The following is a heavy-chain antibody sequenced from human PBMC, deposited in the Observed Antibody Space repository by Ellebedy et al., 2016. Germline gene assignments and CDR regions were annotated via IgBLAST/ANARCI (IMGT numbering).Heavy chain of an antibody. CDR1: GDSISSSRYY. CDR2: INYSGST. J-gene: IGHJ6*02. D-gene: IGHD1-26*01. Sequence: SETLSLTXAVSGDSISSSRYYWGWIRQSPGKGLEWIGNINYSGSTHYKPSLKSRATISVDTSKNQFSLKLSSVTAADTAVYYCVRAGGGSSYIPYSYYGMDVWGQGTTVTVSS. V-gene: IGHV4-39*07. CDR3: VRAGGGSSYIPYSYYGMDV.